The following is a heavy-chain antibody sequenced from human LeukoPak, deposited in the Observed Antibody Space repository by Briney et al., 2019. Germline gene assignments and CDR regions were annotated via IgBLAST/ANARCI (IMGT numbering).Heavy chain of an antibody. CDR2: ISSSGGTI. CDR1: GFTFSDYY. J-gene: IGHJ4*02. Sequence: GGSLRLSCAASGFTFSDYYMSWIRQAPGKGLEWVSYISSSGGTIYYADSVKGRFTISRDNAKNSLYLQMNSLRAEATAVYYCARGRRDFWSGYYIDYWGQGTLVTVSS. CDR3: ARGRRDFWSGYYIDY. V-gene: IGHV3-11*01. D-gene: IGHD3-3*01.